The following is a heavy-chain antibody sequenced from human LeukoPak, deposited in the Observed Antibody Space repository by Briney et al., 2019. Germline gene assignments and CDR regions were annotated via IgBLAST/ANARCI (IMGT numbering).Heavy chain of an antibody. D-gene: IGHD6-19*01. CDR3: AKDEGRIAVAGSPLDY. Sequence: GRSLRLSCAASGFTFSSYGMRWVRQAPGKGLEWVAVISYDGSNKYYAESVKGRFTISRDNSKNTLYLQMNSLRVDDTAVFYCAKDEGRIAVAGSPLDYWGQGTLVTVSS. CDR1: GFTFSSYG. J-gene: IGHJ4*02. V-gene: IGHV3-30*18. CDR2: ISYDGSNK.